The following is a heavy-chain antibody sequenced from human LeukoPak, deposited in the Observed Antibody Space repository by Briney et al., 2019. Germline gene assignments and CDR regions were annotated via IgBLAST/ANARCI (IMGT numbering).Heavy chain of an antibody. D-gene: IGHD3-22*01. V-gene: IGHV4-39*07. CDR3: AGLVGRYSSGLYYYYFDY. J-gene: IGHJ4*02. CDR2: IYYSGST. Sequence: SETLSLTCTVSGGSIRITNYHWGWIRQPPGKGLEWIGSIYYSGSTYYNPSLKSRVTISIDKSKNQFFLNLSSVTAADTAVYYCAGLVGRYSSGLYYYYFDYWGQGTLVTVSS. CDR1: GGSIRITNYH.